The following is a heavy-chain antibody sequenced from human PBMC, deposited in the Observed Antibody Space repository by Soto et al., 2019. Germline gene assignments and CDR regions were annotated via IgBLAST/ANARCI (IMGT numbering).Heavy chain of an antibody. Sequence: GGSLRLSCAASGLTFSSYARSWVRQAQGQGLEWVSAISGSGSNPYYADSVKGRFTISRDNSKNTLYLQMNSLRAEDTALYYGAKTASMTIRDGFDHWGQGTLVTVSS. CDR2: ISGSGSNP. V-gene: IGHV3-23*01. CDR3: AKTASMTIRDGFDH. D-gene: IGHD4-17*01. J-gene: IGHJ4*02. CDR1: GLTFSSYA.